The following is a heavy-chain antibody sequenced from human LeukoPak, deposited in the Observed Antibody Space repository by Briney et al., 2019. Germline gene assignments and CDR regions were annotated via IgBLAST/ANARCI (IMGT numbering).Heavy chain of an antibody. V-gene: IGHV6-1*01. CDR1: GDSVSSSSSA. J-gene: IGHJ4*02. CDR3: ARNLRPDFDY. Sequence: SQTLPLTCAISGDSVSSSSSAWSWIRQSPSRGLEWLGRTYYRSKWHNDYAESVKSRITINPDTSKNEFSLQLNSVTPEDTAVYYCARNLRPDFDYWGQGTLVTVSS. CDR2: TYYRSKWHN.